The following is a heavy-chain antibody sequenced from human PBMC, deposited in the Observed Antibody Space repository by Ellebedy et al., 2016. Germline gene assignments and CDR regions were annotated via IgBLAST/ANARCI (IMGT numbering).Heavy chain of an antibody. J-gene: IGHJ5*02. D-gene: IGHD6-13*01. V-gene: IGHV1-2*02. Sequence: ASVKVSXXASGYTFTCYYMHWVRQAPGQGLEWMGWINPNSGGTNYAQKLQGRVTMTTDTSTSTAYMELRSLRSDDTAVYYCATGGPVAIAENWFNPWGQGTLVTVSS. CDR1: GYTFTCYY. CDR2: INPNSGGT. CDR3: ATGGPVAIAENWFNP.